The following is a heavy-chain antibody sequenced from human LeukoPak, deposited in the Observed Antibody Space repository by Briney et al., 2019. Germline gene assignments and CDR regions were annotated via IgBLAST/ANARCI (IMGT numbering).Heavy chain of an antibody. D-gene: IGHD6-13*01. CDR1: GGSISSYY. CDR3: ARLLSSAGPWYFDL. J-gene: IGHJ2*01. V-gene: IGHV4-59*08. CDR2: IHYSGST. Sequence: SETLSLTCTVSGGSISSYYWSWIRQPPGKGLEWIGYIHYSGSTNYNPSLKSRVTISVDTSKNQFSLKLSSVTAADTAVYYCARLLSSAGPWYFDLWGRGTLVTVSS.